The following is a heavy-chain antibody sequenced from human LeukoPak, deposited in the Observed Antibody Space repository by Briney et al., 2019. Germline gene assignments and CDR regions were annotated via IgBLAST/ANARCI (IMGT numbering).Heavy chain of an antibody. CDR2: IYYSGST. Sequence: SETLSLTCTVSGGSISSYYWSWIRQPPGKGLEWIGYIYYSGSTNYNPSLKSRVTISVDTSKNQFSLKLSSVTAADTAVYYCASFPYSSGWYYFDYWGQGTLVTVSS. D-gene: IGHD6-19*01. J-gene: IGHJ4*02. V-gene: IGHV4-59*01. CDR1: GGSISSYY. CDR3: ASFPYSSGWYYFDY.